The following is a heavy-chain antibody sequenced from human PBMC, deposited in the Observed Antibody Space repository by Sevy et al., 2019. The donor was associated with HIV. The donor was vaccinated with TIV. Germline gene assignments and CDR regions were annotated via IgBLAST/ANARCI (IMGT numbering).Heavy chain of an antibody. Sequence: GGSLRLSCAASGFTFSSYWMSWVRQAPGKGLEWVANIKPDGSVKYYVDSVKGRFTMSRDNAKNSLYLQMDSLRAEDTAIYYCAKDYDDTGYYFDYWGQGTLVTVSS. CDR2: IKPDGSVK. J-gene: IGHJ4*02. CDR3: AKDYDDTGYYFDY. V-gene: IGHV3-7*03. D-gene: IGHD3-22*01. CDR1: GFTFSSYW.